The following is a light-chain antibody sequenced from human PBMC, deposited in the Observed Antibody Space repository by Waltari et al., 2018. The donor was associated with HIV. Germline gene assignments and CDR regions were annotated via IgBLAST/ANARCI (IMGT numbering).Light chain of an antibody. V-gene: IGKV1-39*01. CDR2: GAS. J-gene: IGKJ3*01. CDR3: QQSYSNPLT. CDR1: QRISTY. Sequence: ETHLPRSQSPLSASVGTGATITCRASQRISTYLNWYQQKPGKAPQVLIYGASSLESGVPSRFSGSGSMTDFTLTISSLQPEDFATYYCQQSYSNPLTFGPGTKVDIK.